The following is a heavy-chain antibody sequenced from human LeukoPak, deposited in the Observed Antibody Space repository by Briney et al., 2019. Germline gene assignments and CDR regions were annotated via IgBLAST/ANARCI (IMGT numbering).Heavy chain of an antibody. V-gene: IGHV4-59*01. D-gene: IGHD6-13*01. CDR3: ARNLGGSSWVFDY. CDR1: GVSISSYY. Sequence: SETLSLICTVSGVSISSYYWSWIRQPPGKGLEWIGYIYYSGSTNYNPSLKSRATISVDTSKNQFSLKLSSVTAADTAVYYCARNLGGSSWVFDYWGQGTLVTVSS. CDR2: IYYSGST. J-gene: IGHJ4*02.